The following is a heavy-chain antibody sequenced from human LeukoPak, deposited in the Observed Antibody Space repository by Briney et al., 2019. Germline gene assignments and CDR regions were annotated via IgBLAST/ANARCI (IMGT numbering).Heavy chain of an antibody. Sequence: GMSLRLSCAASGFTFTAYGMNWVRQAPGEGLEWVALITNDGSKIYYADSVKGRFTISRDNSKNTLYLQMNSLRAEDTAVYYCAKGVDVELDYWGQGTLVTVSS. CDR3: AKGVDVELDY. V-gene: IGHV3-30*18. CDR1: GFTFTAYG. J-gene: IGHJ4*02. D-gene: IGHD3-10*01. CDR2: ITNDGSKI.